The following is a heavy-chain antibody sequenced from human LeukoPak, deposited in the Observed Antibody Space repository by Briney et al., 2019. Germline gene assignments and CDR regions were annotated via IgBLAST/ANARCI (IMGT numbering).Heavy chain of an antibody. CDR3: ARGPRIEGGDY. CDR2: INHSGST. Sequence: SETLSLTCAVYGGSFSGYYWSWIRQPPGKGMEWIGEINHSGSTNYNPSLKSRVTISVDTSKNQFSLKLSSVTAADTAVYYCARGPRIEGGDYWGQGTLVTVSS. CDR1: GGSFSGYY. D-gene: IGHD1-14*01. J-gene: IGHJ4*02. V-gene: IGHV4-34*01.